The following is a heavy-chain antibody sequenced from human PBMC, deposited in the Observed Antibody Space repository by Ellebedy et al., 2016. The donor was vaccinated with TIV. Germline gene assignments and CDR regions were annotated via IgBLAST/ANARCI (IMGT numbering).Heavy chain of an antibody. CDR1: GFTFSSYA. D-gene: IGHD2/OR15-2a*01. V-gene: IGHV3-23*01. CDR3: PAFLDAFDI. J-gene: IGHJ3*02. CDR2: ISGSGGNT. Sequence: GESLKISXAASGFTFSSYAMSWVRQAPGKGLEWVSAISGSGGNTYYADSVKGRFSISRDNSKNTLYLQMNSLRAEDTAVYYCPAFLDAFDIWGQGTMVTVSS.